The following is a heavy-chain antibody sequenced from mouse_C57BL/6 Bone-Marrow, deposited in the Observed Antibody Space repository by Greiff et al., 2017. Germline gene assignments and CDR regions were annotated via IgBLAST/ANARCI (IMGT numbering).Heavy chain of an antibody. CDR2: IYPSDSET. CDR1: GYTFTSYW. CDR3: ARRHYYGSSYVPWFAY. Sequence: VQLQQPGAELVRPGSSVKLSCKASGYTFTSYWMDWVKQRPGQGLEWIGNIYPSDSETHYNQKFKDKATLTVDKSSSTAYMQLSSLTSEDSAVYYCARRHYYGSSYVPWFAYWGQGTLVTVSA. D-gene: IGHD1-1*01. V-gene: IGHV1-61*01. J-gene: IGHJ3*01.